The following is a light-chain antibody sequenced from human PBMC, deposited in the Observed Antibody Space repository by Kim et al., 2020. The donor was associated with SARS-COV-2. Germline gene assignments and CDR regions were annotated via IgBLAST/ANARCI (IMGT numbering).Light chain of an antibody. Sequence: DIQMTQSPSSLSASVGDRVTITCRASQGISSYLAWYQQKPEKAPKYLIEAASSLQRGVPSRFSGSGSGTDFTSTSSNLQPEDFATYYWQEYDSQTWTFGPGTKVDIK. CDR1: QGISSY. J-gene: IGKJ3*01. V-gene: IGKV1D-16*01. CDR2: AAS. CDR3: QEYDSQTWT.